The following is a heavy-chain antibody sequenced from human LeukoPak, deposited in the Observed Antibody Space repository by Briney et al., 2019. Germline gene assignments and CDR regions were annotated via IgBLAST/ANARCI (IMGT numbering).Heavy chain of an antibody. CDR3: AVDIAVAGEVMGAFDI. V-gene: IGHV4-34*01. D-gene: IGHD6-19*01. CDR1: GGSFSGYY. Sequence: SETLSLTCAVYGGSFSGYYWSWIRQPPGKGLEWIGEINHSGSTNYNPSLKSRVTISVDTSKNQFSLKLSSVTAADTAVYYCAVDIAVAGEVMGAFDIWGQGTMVTVSS. J-gene: IGHJ3*02. CDR2: INHSGST.